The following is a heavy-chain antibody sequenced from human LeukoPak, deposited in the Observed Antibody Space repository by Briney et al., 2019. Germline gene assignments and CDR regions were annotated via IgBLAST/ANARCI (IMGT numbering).Heavy chain of an antibody. J-gene: IGHJ3*02. CDR1: GYTFTGYY. Sequence: ASVKVSCKASGYTFTGYYMHWVRQAPGQGLEWMGWINPNSGGTNYAQKFQGRVTMTRDTSISTAYMELSRLRSDDTAVYYCARGGQTEDCTNGVCYAFDIWGQGTVVTVSS. CDR2: INPNSGGT. CDR3: ARGGQTEDCTNGVCYAFDI. D-gene: IGHD2-8*01. V-gene: IGHV1-2*02.